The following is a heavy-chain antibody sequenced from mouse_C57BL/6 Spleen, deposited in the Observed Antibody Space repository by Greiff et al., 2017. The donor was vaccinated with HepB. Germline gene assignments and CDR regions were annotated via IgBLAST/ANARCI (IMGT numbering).Heavy chain of an antibody. D-gene: IGHD1-1*01. Sequence: QVQLVESGAELVRPGTSVKVSCKASGYAFTNYLIEWVKQRPGQGLEWIGVINPGSGGTNYNEKFKGKATLTADKSSSTAYMQLSSLTSEDSAVYFCARFNYYGSLYFDYWGQGTTLTVSS. J-gene: IGHJ2*01. CDR1: GYAFTNYL. CDR2: INPGSGGT. V-gene: IGHV1-54*01. CDR3: ARFNYYGSLYFDY.